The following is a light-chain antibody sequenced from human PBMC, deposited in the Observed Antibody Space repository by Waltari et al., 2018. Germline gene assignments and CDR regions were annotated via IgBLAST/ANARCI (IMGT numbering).Light chain of an antibody. CDR3: QLYDSTHGFS. Sequence: EIVLTQSPGTLSFSPGEGATLSCRASQRVANNYVAWYRQKPGQAPSLLIYYASSRATGVPDRISGSGSGTDFTLTLSRLEPEDFAVYFCQLYDSTHGFSFGQGTKLEIK. V-gene: IGKV3-20*01. CDR2: YAS. J-gene: IGKJ2*03. CDR1: QRVANNY.